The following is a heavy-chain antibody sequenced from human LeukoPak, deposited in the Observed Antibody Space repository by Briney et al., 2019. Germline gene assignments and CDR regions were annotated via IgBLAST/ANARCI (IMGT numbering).Heavy chain of an antibody. CDR1: SGSISSYY. CDR2: IYYSGST. J-gene: IGHJ4*02. D-gene: IGHD5-24*01. V-gene: IGHV4-59*01. Sequence: SETLSLTCTVPSGSISSYYWNWIRQPPGKGLEWIGYIYYSGSTNYNPSLKSRVSISVDTTKNQFSLKLSSVTAADTAVYYCAAFRDGYNWHLDYWGQGTLVTVSS. CDR3: AAFRDGYNWHLDY.